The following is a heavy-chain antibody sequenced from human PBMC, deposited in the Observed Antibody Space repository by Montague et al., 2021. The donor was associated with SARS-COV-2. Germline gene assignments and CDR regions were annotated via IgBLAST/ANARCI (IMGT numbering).Heavy chain of an antibody. CDR3: AHRIGMAAFANGLGFDY. V-gene: IGHV2-5*02. CDR2: IDWDDDK. CDR1: GFSLSTSGVG. J-gene: IGHJ4*02. D-gene: IGHD2-8*01. Sequence: PALVKPTQTLTLTCTFSGFSLSTSGVGVGWIRQPPGKALEWLARIDWDDDKHYSPSLKSRLTITKDTSKNQVVLTMTNMDPVDTATYYCAHRIGMAAFANGLGFDYWGQGTLVTVSS.